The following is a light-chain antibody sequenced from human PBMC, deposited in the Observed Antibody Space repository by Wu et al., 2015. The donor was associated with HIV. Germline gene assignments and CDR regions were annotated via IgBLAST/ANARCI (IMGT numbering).Light chain of an antibody. J-gene: IGKJ1*01. Sequence: DIQMTQSPSSLSASVGDRVTITCRASQSISSYLNWYQQKPGKAPKLLIYAASSLQSGVPSRFSGSGSGTDFTLTISSLQPENFATYHCQQSYSTSWTFGQGTQVEIK. CDR1: QSISSY. CDR3: QQSYSTSWT. V-gene: IGKV1-39*01. CDR2: AAS.